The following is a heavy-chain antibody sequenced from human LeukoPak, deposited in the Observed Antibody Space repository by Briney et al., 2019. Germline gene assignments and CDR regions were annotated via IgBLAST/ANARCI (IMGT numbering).Heavy chain of an antibody. V-gene: IGHV1-2*02. D-gene: IGHD2-8*02. Sequence: ASVKVSCKASGYTFTNYYIHWVRQAAGQGLEWMGWINSNNGDTNYAQKFQGRVTLTRDTSISTAYMELNGLTSDDTAVYYCANLLAAASSYFYYMDVWGRGTTVAVSS. J-gene: IGHJ6*03. CDR1: GYTFTNYY. CDR3: ANLLAAASSYFYYMDV. CDR2: INSNNGDT.